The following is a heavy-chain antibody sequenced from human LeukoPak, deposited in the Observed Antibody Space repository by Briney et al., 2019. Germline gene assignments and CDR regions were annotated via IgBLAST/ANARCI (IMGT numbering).Heavy chain of an antibody. Sequence: GASVKVSCKASGGSFSSYAITWVRQAPGQGLEWMGRIIPIFGTPTYAQKFQGRVTLTAGMGSSTAYLELTSLTSEDTARYFCAKQGAVRQDYYMDVWGSGTTVTVSS. D-gene: IGHD3-16*01. J-gene: IGHJ6*03. CDR3: AKQGAVRQDYYMDV. CDR1: GGSFSSYA. CDR2: IIPIFGTP. V-gene: IGHV1-69*06.